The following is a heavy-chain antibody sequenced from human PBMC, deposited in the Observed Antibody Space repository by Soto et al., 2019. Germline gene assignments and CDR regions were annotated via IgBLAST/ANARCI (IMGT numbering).Heavy chain of an antibody. CDR3: ARDGGGDGYNRNFDY. D-gene: IGHD3-16*01. V-gene: IGHV4-4*02. Sequence: QVQLQESGPGLVKPSGTLSLTCAVSGVSISSSNWWSWVRQPPGKGLEWIGEIYHSGSTNYNPSLKRRVTISVDKSKNQFSLKLSSVTAADTAVYYCARDGGGDGYNRNFDYWGQGTLVTVSS. CDR1: GVSISSSNW. J-gene: IGHJ4*02. CDR2: IYHSGST.